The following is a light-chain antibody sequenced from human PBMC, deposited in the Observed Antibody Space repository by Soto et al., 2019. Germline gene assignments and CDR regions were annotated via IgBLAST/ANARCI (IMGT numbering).Light chain of an antibody. CDR1: ESISRW. Sequence: DIQMTQSTYTLSSSVGSRSTSTCMAIESISRWLAWYQQKPGKAPKLLIYKASSLESGVPSRFSGSGSGTEFTLTINSLQADDFATYYCQQHNSFSITFGTGTKLDIK. V-gene: IGKV1-5*03. J-gene: IGKJ3*01. CDR3: QQHNSFSIT. CDR2: KAS.